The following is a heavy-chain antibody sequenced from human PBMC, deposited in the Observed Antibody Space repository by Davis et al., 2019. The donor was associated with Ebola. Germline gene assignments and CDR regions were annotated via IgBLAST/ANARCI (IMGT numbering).Heavy chain of an antibody. D-gene: IGHD6-13*01. CDR2: IWYDGSNK. V-gene: IGHV3-33*01. CDR3: ARALWSSSWSYYFDY. J-gene: IGHJ4*02. CDR1: GFTFSSYG. Sequence: PGGSLRLSCAASGFTFSSYGMHWVRQAPGKGLEWVAVIWYDGSNKYYADSVKGRFTISRDNSKNTLYLQMNSLRAEDTAVYYCARALWSSSWSYYFDYWGQGTLVTVSS.